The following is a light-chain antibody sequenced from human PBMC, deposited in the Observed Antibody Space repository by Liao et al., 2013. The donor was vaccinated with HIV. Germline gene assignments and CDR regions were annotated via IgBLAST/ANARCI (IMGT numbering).Light chain of an antibody. V-gene: IGLV3-21*01. CDR2: YDS. J-gene: IGLJ3*02. CDR3: QLWDSDSDHQV. CDR1: IIGTKS. Sequence: SYVLTQPPSVSVAPGKTARITCGGNIIGTKSVHWYLQKPGQAPVLVIYYDSARPSGIPERFSGSNSGNTATLTISRVEAGDEADYYCQLWDSDSDHQVFGGGTKLTVL.